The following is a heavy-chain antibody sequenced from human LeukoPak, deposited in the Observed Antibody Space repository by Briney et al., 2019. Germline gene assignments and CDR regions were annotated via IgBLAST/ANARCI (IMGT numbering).Heavy chain of an antibody. CDR3: AREEGGYSGYDWSDYYYMDV. CDR2: IKQDGSEK. CDR1: GFTFSNYW. V-gene: IGHV3-7*03. J-gene: IGHJ6*03. Sequence: PGGSLRLSCAASGFTFSNYWMSWVRQAPGKGLEWVANIKQDGSEKYYVDSVKGRFTISRDNAKNSLYLHMNSLRVEDTAVYYCAREEGGYSGYDWSDYYYMDVWGKGTTVTVSS. D-gene: IGHD5-12*01.